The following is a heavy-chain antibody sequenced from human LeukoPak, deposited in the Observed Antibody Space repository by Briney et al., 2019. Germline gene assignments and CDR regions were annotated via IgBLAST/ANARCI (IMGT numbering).Heavy chain of an antibody. J-gene: IGHJ4*02. Sequence: PGGSLRLSCTASGFTFSSFDMNWVRQAPGKGLERVSYISSSGSIIYYADSVKGRFTISRDNAKNSLYLQMHSLRAEDTAVYYCARPPALNYWGQGTLVTVSS. CDR3: ARPPALNY. V-gene: IGHV3-48*03. CDR2: ISSSGSII. D-gene: IGHD3-9*01. CDR1: GFTFSSFD.